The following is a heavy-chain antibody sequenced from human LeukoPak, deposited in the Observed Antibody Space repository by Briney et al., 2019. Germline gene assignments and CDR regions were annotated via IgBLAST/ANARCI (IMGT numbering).Heavy chain of an antibody. J-gene: IGHJ4*02. Sequence: SVKVSCKASGGTFSSYAISWVRQAPGQGLEWMGGIIPIFGTANYAQKFQGRVTITADKSTSTAYIELSSLRSEDTAVYYCARDSSRLGELDYWGQGNLVIVSS. CDR3: ARDSSRLGELDY. V-gene: IGHV1-69*06. D-gene: IGHD3-16*01. CDR2: IIPIFGTA. CDR1: GGTFSSYA.